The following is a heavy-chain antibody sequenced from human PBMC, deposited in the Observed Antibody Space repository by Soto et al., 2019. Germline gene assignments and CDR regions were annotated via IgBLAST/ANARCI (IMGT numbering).Heavy chain of an antibody. CDR1: GGTFSSYA. D-gene: IGHD6-13*01. Sequence: SVKVSCKASGGTFSSYAISWVRQAPGQGLEWMGGIIPIFGTANYAQKFQGRVTITADESTSTAYMELSSLRSEDTAVYYCARDVVAAAGSDAFDIWGQGTMVTVSS. CDR2: IIPIFGTA. CDR3: ARDVVAAAGSDAFDI. J-gene: IGHJ3*02. V-gene: IGHV1-69*13.